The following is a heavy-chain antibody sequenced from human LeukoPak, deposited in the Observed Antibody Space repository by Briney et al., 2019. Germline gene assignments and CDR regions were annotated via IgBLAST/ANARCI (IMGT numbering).Heavy chain of an antibody. Sequence: GGSLRLSCAASGFTFTDYGFHWVRQAPGKGPEWVAIIWPDRNRKLHADSVKGRFTISADNSKNTVYLQMSGLRADDTAVYFCVVVVVPAAVWQFDLWGRGTLVAVSA. J-gene: IGHJ2*01. D-gene: IGHD2-15*01. V-gene: IGHV3-33*01. CDR1: GFTFTDYG. CDR3: VVVVVPAAVWQFDL. CDR2: IWPDRNRK.